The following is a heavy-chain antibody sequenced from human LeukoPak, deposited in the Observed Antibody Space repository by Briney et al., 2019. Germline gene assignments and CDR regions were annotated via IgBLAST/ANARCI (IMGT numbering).Heavy chain of an antibody. CDR3: ARDLKRGTLLWFGELLYPPSYGMDV. D-gene: IGHD3-10*01. Sequence: GGSLRLSCAASGFTFSSYAMHWVRQAPGKGLEWVAVISYDGSNKYYADSVKGRFTISRDNSKNTLYLQMNSLRAEDTAVYYCARDLKRGTLLWFGELLYPPSYGMDVWGQGTTVTVSS. CDR1: GFTFSSYA. CDR2: ISYDGSNK. V-gene: IGHV3-30-3*01. J-gene: IGHJ6*02.